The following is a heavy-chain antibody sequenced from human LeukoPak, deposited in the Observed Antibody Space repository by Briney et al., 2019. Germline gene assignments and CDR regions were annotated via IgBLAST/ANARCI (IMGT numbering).Heavy chain of an antibody. CDR3: AKGGGSGSSSFYYFDY. CDR2: IRYDGSNK. V-gene: IGHV3-30*02. J-gene: IGHJ4*02. Sequence: GGSLRLSCAASGFTFSSYGMHWVRHAPGKGLEWVAFIRYDGSNKYYADSVKGRFTISRDNSKNTLYLQMNSLRAEDTAVYYCAKGGGSGSSSFYYFDYWGQGTLVTVSS. D-gene: IGHD3-10*01. CDR1: GFTFSSYG.